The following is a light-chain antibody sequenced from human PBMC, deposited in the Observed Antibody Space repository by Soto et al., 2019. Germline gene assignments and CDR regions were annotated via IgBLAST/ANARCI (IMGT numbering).Light chain of an antibody. Sequence: EIVLTQSPGTLSLSPGERATLSCRASQSVSSNYLAWYQQKPGQAPKVLIYRASSRATGIPDRFSGSGSGTDFTLTIIRLDPEDFAVYYCQQYGSSPLTFGGGTKVEIK. J-gene: IGKJ4*01. CDR1: QSVSSNY. CDR3: QQYGSSPLT. CDR2: RAS. V-gene: IGKV3-20*01.